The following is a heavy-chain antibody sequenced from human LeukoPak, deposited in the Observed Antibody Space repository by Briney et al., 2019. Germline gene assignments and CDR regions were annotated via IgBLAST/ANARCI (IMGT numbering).Heavy chain of an antibody. D-gene: IGHD5-12*01. Sequence: ASVKVSCKASGYTFTSYDINWVRQATGQGLEWMGWMNPNSGNTGYAQKFQGRVTMTRNTSISTAYMELSSLRSEDTAVYYCAKDPRVATIEIFEYWGQGTLVTVSS. CDR1: GYTFTSYD. CDR2: MNPNSGNT. CDR3: AKDPRVATIEIFEY. V-gene: IGHV1-8*01. J-gene: IGHJ4*02.